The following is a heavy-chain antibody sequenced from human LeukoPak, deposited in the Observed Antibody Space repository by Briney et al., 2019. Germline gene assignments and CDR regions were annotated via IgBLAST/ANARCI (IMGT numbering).Heavy chain of an antibody. CDR3: AKLYDSSGYYFG. CDR2: ISYDGSNK. D-gene: IGHD3-22*01. CDR1: GFTFSSYG. Sequence: GGSLRLSCAASGFTFSSYGMHWVRQAPGKGLEWVAVISYDGSNKYYADSVKGRFTISRDNSKNTLYLQMNSLRAEDTAVYYCAKLYDSSGYYFGWGQGTQVTVSS. V-gene: IGHV3-30*18. J-gene: IGHJ4*02.